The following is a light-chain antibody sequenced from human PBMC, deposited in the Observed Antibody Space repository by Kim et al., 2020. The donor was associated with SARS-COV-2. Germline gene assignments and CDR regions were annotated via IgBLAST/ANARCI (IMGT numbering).Light chain of an antibody. J-gene: IGLJ3*02. V-gene: IGLV3-25*03. CDR2: KDS. Sequence: SYELTQPPSVSVSPGQTARITCSGDALAKQYAYWYQQKTGQAPVLVMCKDSERPSGIPERFSGSSSGTTVTLTISGVQAEDEADYYCESTDSSGSYRVFGGGTKLTVL. CDR1: ALAKQY. CDR3: ESTDSSGSYRV.